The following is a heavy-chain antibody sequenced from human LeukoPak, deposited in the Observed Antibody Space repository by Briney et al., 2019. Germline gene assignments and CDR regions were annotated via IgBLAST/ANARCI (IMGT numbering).Heavy chain of an antibody. Sequence: GGSLRLSCAASGFPFSTYAMSWVRQSPGKGLEWVSYISSSSSTIYYADSVKGRFTISRDNAKNSLYLQMNSLRAEDTAMYYCARGSIAARPPFDYWGQGTLVTVSS. V-gene: IGHV3-48*01. CDR1: GFPFSTYA. J-gene: IGHJ4*02. CDR3: ARGSIAARPPFDY. D-gene: IGHD6-6*01. CDR2: ISSSSSTI.